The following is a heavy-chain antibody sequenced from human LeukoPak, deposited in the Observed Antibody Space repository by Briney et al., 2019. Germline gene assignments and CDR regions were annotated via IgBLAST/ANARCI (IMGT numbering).Heavy chain of an antibody. V-gene: IGHV1-69*05. CDR1: GGTFSSYA. CDR3: ARVHVGYCGGDCYPFDY. J-gene: IGHJ4*02. D-gene: IGHD2-21*02. CDR2: IIPIFGTA. Sequence: GASVKVSCKASGGTFSSYAISWVRQAPGQGLEWMGGIIPIFGTANYAQKFQGRVTITTDESTSTAYMELSSLRSEDTAVYYCARVHVGYCGGDCYPFDYWGQGTPVTVSS.